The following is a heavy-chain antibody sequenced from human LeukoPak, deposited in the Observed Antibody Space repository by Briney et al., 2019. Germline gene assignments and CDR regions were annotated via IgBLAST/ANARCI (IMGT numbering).Heavy chain of an antibody. Sequence: SETLSLTCTVSGGPISSYYWSWIRQPPGKGLEWIGYIYYSGSTNYNPSLKSRVTISVDTSKNQFSLKLSSVTAADTAVYYCAREVVSSSWWGGSEWFDPWGQGTLVTVSS. CDR2: IYYSGST. CDR3: AREVVSSSWWGGSEWFDP. D-gene: IGHD6-13*01. J-gene: IGHJ5*02. CDR1: GGPISSYY. V-gene: IGHV4-59*01.